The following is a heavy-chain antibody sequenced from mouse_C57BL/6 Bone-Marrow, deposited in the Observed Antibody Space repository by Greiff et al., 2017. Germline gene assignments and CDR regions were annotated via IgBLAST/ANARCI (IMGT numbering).Heavy chain of an antibody. V-gene: IGHV14-2*01. Sequence: EVKLVESGAELVKPGASVKLSCTASGFNIKDYYMHWVKQRTEQGLEWIGWIDPEVGEIKYAPKFQGKATITADTSSNTAYLQLSSLTSEDTDVYYCAKVATRYFDVWGTGTTVTVSS. D-gene: IGHD1-1*02. CDR3: AKVATRYFDV. CDR1: GFNIKDYY. J-gene: IGHJ1*03. CDR2: IDPEVGEI.